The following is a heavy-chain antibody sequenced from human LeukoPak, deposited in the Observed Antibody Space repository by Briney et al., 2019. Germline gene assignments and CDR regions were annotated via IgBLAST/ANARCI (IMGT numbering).Heavy chain of an antibody. CDR3: ARKRESSSSWYGGLAY. CDR1: GFTFSRFS. CDR2: ISSGSGSI. V-gene: IGHV3-48*01. Sequence: GGSLRISCAASGFTFSRFSMIWVRQAPGKGLEGLSYISSGSGSIYYADSVKGRFTISRDNAKNSLYLQMNSLRAEDTAVYYCARKRESSSSWYGGLAYWGQGTLVTVSS. D-gene: IGHD6-13*01. J-gene: IGHJ4*02.